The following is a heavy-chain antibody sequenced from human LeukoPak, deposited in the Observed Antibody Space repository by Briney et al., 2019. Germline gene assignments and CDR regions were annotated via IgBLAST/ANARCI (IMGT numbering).Heavy chain of an antibody. CDR3: AGEYFDWFTTEPDY. V-gene: IGHV3-23*01. J-gene: IGHJ4*02. D-gene: IGHD3-9*01. CDR1: GFTFSNYA. Sequence: GGSLRLSCAASGFTFSNYAMSWVRQAPGKGLEWVSAINGNGGSTYYADSVKGWFTISRDNSKNTLYLQMNSQRAEDTAVYYCAGEYFDWFTTEPDYWGQGTLVTVSS. CDR2: INGNGGST.